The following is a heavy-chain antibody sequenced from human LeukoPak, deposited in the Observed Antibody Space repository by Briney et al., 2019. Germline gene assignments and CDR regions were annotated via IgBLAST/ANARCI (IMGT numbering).Heavy chain of an antibody. V-gene: IGHV3-7*01. D-gene: IGHD2-21*01. CDR3: TRVIVAVRCYFDYFDF. CDR1: GLSYNIHY. CDR2: INEDGSNK. Sequence: GGPLRLSCRASGLSYNIHYMRGIPEARGKGVEWVANINEDGSNKRHLRSVEGRFSVSRDNAGNLLYLQMNSLRVEDTVVCCCTRVIVAVRCYFDYFDFWGQGVLVTVS. J-gene: IGHJ4*02.